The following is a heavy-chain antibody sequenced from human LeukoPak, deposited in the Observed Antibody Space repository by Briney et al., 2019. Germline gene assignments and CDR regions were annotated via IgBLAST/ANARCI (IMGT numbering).Heavy chain of an antibody. CDR2: ILGGAGST. CDR1: GFTFSSSA. D-gene: IGHD2-2*01. J-gene: IGHJ4*02. CDR3: AHGSLYQLDY. V-gene: IGHV3-23*01. Sequence: QAGGSLRLSCTTSGFTFSSSAMSWVRQAPGKGLEWVSGILGGAGSTYYADSVKGRFTISRDNSKNTLYLQMNSLRAEDTAVYYCAHGSLYQLDYWGQGTLVTVSS.